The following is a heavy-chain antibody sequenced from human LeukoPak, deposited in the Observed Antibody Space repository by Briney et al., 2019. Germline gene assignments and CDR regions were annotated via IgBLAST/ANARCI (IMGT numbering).Heavy chain of an antibody. CDR3: ARDMSPPSYNWFDP. Sequence: ASVKVSCKASGYTFTSYGISWVRQAPGQGLEWMGWISAYNDNTNYAQKLQGRVTMTTDTSTSTAYMELRSLRSDDTAVYYCARDMSPPSYNWFDPWGQGTLVTVSS. D-gene: IGHD2-15*01. CDR2: ISAYNDNT. V-gene: IGHV1-18*01. J-gene: IGHJ5*02. CDR1: GYTFTSYG.